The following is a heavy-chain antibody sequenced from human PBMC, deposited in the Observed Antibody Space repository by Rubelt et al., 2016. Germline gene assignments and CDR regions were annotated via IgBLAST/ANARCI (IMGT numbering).Heavy chain of an antibody. CDR3: ARDRTGDIAPAGYNWFDP. Sequence: TNTGNPTYAQVFTGRFVFSLDTSVSTAYLQISSLKPEDTAVYFCARDRTGDIAPAGYNWFDPWGQGTLVTVSS. D-gene: IGHD5-12*01. J-gene: IGHJ5*02. V-gene: IGHV7-4-1*02. CDR2: TNTGNP.